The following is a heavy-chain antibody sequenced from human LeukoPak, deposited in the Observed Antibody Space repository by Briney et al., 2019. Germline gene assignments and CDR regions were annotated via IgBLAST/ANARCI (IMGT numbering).Heavy chain of an antibody. CDR3: ARGKDYYDTSGYPTFHY. V-gene: IGHV4-61*01. Sequence: SETLSLTCSVSGGSISSGSYYWSWIRQPPGKGLEWIGYIYYSGSTNHNPSLKSRVTISVDTSKNQLSLKLTSVLAADTAVYYCARGKDYYDTSGYPTFHYWGQGTLVTVSS. D-gene: IGHD3-22*01. J-gene: IGHJ4*02. CDR2: IYYSGST. CDR1: GGSISSGSYY.